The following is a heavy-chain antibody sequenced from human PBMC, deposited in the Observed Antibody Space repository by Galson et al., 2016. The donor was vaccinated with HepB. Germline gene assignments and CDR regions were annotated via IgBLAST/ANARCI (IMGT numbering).Heavy chain of an antibody. D-gene: IGHD3-16*01. CDR2: IWYDGSNK. V-gene: IGHV3-33*01. CDR3: AREGKGHQAGTFYYYYGMDV. J-gene: IGHJ6*02. Sequence: SLRLSCAASGFTFSSYGLHWVRQAPGKGLEWVAVIWYDGSNKYYADSVQGRVTISSDTSKNTLYLQVNSLRAEDTAVYYCAREGKGHQAGTFYYYYGMDVWGQGTTVTVSS. CDR1: GFTFSSYG.